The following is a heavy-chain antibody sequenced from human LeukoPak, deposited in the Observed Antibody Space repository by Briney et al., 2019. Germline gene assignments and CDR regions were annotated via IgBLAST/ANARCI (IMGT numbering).Heavy chain of an antibody. CDR3: ARSSGANVNTYSFQY. CDR2: IYWNGGTT. Sequence: GRSLRLSCVASGLTFDDYGMSWVRQAPGKSLEGVSGIYWNGGTTTYADTVKGRFTISRDNAKNSLYLQRNSLRVEDTAFYYCARSSGANVNTYSFQYWGRGTLVTVPS. J-gene: IGHJ4*02. D-gene: IGHD3-16*02. CDR1: GLTFDDYG. V-gene: IGHV3-20*04.